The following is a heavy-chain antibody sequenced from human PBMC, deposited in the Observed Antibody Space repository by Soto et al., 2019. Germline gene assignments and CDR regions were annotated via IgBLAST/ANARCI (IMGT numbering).Heavy chain of an antibody. Sequence: SETLSLTCTVSGGSISSYYWSWIRQPPGKVLEWIGYIYYSGSTNYNPSLKSRVTISVDTSKNQFSLKLSSVTAADTAVYYCATGRAQMYSSSWYYFDYWGQGTLVTVSS. CDR2: IYYSGST. CDR1: GGSISSYY. CDR3: ATGRAQMYSSSWYYFDY. J-gene: IGHJ4*02. D-gene: IGHD6-13*01. V-gene: IGHV4-59*08.